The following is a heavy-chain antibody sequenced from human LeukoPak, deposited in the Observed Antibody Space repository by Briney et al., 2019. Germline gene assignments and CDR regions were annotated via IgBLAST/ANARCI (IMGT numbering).Heavy chain of an antibody. J-gene: IGHJ5*02. Sequence: ASVKVSCKASGYTFTSYGISWVRQAPGQGLEWMGWISAYNGNTNYAQKLQGRVTMTTDTSTRTAYMELRSLRSDDTAVYYCARMAYSYKTNWFDPWGQGTLVTVSS. CDR3: ARMAYSYKTNWFDP. CDR2: ISAYNGNT. D-gene: IGHD5-18*01. V-gene: IGHV1-18*01. CDR1: GYTFTSYG.